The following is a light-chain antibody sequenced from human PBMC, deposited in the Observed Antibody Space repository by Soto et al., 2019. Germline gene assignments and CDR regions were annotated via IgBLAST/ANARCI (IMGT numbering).Light chain of an antibody. CDR3: SSYTTSGKV. CDR1: SSDVGPYNY. J-gene: IGLJ1*01. Sequence: QSALTQPASVSGSPGQTITISCTGTSSDVGPYNYVSWYQQHPGKAPQLIIYEVSNRPSGVSSRFSGSKSGNTASLTISGPQDEDQADYYCSSYTTSGKVFGTGTKVTVL. CDR2: EVS. V-gene: IGLV2-14*01.